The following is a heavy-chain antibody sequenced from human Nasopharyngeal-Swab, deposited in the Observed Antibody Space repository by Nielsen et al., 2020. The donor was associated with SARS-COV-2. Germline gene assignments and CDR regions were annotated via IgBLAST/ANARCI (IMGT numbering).Heavy chain of an antibody. Sequence: SETLSLTCTVSGGSMSTYYWSWIRQPPGKGLEWIGFIYYSGSTNYNPSLESRVTISADTSKNQFSLKLSSVTAADTAMYYCARRITATSTGFDYWGQGTLATVSS. J-gene: IGHJ4*02. D-gene: IGHD6-25*01. V-gene: IGHV4-59*01. CDR1: GGSMSTYY. CDR2: IYYSGST. CDR3: ARRITATSTGFDY.